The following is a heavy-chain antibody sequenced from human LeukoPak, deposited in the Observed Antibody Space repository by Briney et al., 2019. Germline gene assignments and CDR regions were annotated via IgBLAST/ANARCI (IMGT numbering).Heavy chain of an antibody. J-gene: IGHJ4*02. CDR3: ARHAGGISATGTRPFDY. Sequence: SETLSLTCTVSGASFSSSTYYWGWIRQPPGKGLERIGSIYYSGSTYYNPSLKSRVTMSVDTSKNQFSLKLSSVTAADTAVYYCARHAGGISATGTRPFDYWGQGTPVTVSS. CDR2: IYYSGST. CDR1: GASFSSSTYY. V-gene: IGHV4-39*01. D-gene: IGHD6-13*01.